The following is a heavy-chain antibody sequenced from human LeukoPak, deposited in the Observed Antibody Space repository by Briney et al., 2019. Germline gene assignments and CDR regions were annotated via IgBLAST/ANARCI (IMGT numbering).Heavy chain of an antibody. CDR1: GFTFSDYY. D-gene: IGHD3-10*02. V-gene: IGHV3-11*04. CDR3: AELGITMIGGV. Sequence: GGSLRLSCTSSGFTFSDYYMSWIRQAPGKGLEWVSYISTSGSTIYYTDSVKGRFTISRDNAKNSLYLQMNSLRAEDTAVYYCAELGITMIGGVWGKGTTVTISS. J-gene: IGHJ6*04. CDR2: ISTSGSTI.